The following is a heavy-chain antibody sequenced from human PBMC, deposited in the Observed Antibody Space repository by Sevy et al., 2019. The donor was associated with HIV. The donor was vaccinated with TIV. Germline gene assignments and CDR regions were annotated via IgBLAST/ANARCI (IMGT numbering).Heavy chain of an antibody. CDR1: GFTFSTYW. D-gene: IGHD2-2*01. J-gene: IGHJ6*02. Sequence: GGSLRLSCAASGFTFSTYWMSWVRQAPGKGLEWVANIKKDGSEKYNVDSVKGRFTISRHNAKNSLYLQMNSLRVEDTALYYCARDCSSTSCLWGLDVGGQGTSVTVSS. CDR2: IKKDGSEK. V-gene: IGHV3-7*03. CDR3: ARDCSSTSCLWGLDV.